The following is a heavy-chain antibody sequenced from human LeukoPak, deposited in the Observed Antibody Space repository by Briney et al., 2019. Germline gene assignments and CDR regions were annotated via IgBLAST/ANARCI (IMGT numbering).Heavy chain of an antibody. CDR3: ARDPSTYYDFWKGDFDP. V-gene: IGHV4-34*01. CDR2: INHSGST. J-gene: IGHJ5*02. Sequence: PSETLSLTCAVYGGSFSGYYWSWIRQPPGKGLEWIGEINHSGSTNYNPSLKSRVTISVDTSKNQFSLKLNSVTAADTAVYFCARDPSTYYDFWKGDFDPWGQGTLVTVSS. CDR1: GGSFSGYY. D-gene: IGHD3-3*01.